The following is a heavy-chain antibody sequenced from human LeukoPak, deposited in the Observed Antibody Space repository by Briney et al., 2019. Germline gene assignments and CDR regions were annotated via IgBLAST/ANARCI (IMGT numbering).Heavy chain of an antibody. CDR2: ISWNSGCI. V-gene: IGHV3-9*03. J-gene: IGHJ4*02. CDR3: AKEAEPYGSGSYQLFDY. CDR1: GFTFDDYA. D-gene: IGHD3-10*01. Sequence: PGRSLRLSCAASGFTFDDYAMHWVRQAPGKGLEWVSGISWNSGCIGYADSVKGRFTISRDNAKNSLYLQMNSLRAEDMALYYCAKEAEPYGSGSYQLFDYWGQGTLVTVSS.